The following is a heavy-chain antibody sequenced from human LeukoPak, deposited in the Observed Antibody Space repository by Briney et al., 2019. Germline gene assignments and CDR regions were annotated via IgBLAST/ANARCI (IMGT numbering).Heavy chain of an antibody. J-gene: IGHJ4*02. CDR2: ISYDGNYQ. V-gene: IGHV3-30*01. Sequence: GGSLRLSCAASGFTFSNYPIHWVRQAPGKGPEWVAVISYDGNYQYYAESVKGRFTVSRDNSKNTVYLQMDSLRAEDTAVYYCAKGVAAGTWGTSFDFWGQGTLVAVSS. CDR3: AKGVAAGTWGTSFDF. CDR1: GFTFSNYP. D-gene: IGHD6-13*01.